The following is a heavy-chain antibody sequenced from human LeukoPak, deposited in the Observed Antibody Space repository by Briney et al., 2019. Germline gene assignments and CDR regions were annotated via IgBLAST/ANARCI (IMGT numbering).Heavy chain of an antibody. CDR2: IIPIFGTA. CDR1: GGTFSSYA. Sequence: ASVKVSCKASGGTFSSYAISWVRQAPVQGLEWMGRIIPIFGTANYAQKFQGRVTITTDESTSTAYMELSSLRSEDTAVYYCARGGLYCSGGSCYSESFDYWGQGTLVTVSS. D-gene: IGHD2-15*01. CDR3: ARGGLYCSGGSCYSESFDY. V-gene: IGHV1-69*05. J-gene: IGHJ4*02.